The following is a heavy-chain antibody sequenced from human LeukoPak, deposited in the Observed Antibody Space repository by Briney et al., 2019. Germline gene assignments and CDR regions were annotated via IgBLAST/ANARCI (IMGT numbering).Heavy chain of an antibody. Sequence: GGSLRLSCAVSGFTFDSYTMHWVRQAPGKGLEWVALISKDGTTKYYSDSVRGRFTISRDNSKNTLYVQLNSLRPKDTAVYHCAKEGYSGWPNLASWGQGTLVTVSS. D-gene: IGHD6-19*01. V-gene: IGHV3-30*04. CDR1: GFTFDSYT. CDR2: ISKDGTTK. J-gene: IGHJ4*02. CDR3: AKEGYSGWPNLAS.